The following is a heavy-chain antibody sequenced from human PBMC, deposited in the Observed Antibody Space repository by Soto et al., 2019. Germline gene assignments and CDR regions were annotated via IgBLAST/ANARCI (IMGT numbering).Heavy chain of an antibody. CDR2: IIPSSDIT. J-gene: IGHJ2*01. V-gene: IGHV1-69*02. D-gene: IGHD3-10*01. CDR1: GGTFSSFT. Sequence: QVQLVQSGAEVKKPGSSVKVSCKASGGTFSSFTINWVRQAPGQVLEWLGRIIPSSDITNYAQKFQGRVTITADKSTSTAYMELSSLRSDDTAIYYCARYYGSGTYLWYFDLWGRGTLVTVSS. CDR3: ARYYGSGTYLWYFDL.